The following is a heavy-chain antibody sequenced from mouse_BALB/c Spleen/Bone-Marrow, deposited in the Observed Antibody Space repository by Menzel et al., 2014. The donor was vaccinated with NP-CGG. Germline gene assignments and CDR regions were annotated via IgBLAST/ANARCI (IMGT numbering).Heavy chain of an antibody. CDR2: IWGGGST. D-gene: IGHD4-1*02. V-gene: IGHV2-6-5*01. Sequence: QVQLKESGPGLVAPSQSLSITCTVSGFSLTDYGVTWIRQPPGKGLEWLGIIWGGGSTFYNSSLRSRLNVSKDNSKSQVFLKTNSLQADDTAMYYCAKLNWVYAMDYWGQGTSVTVSS. J-gene: IGHJ4*01. CDR3: AKLNWVYAMDY. CDR1: GFSLTDYG.